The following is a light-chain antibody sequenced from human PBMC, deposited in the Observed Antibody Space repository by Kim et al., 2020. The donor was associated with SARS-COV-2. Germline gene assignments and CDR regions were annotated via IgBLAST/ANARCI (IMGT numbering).Light chain of an antibody. V-gene: IGLV3-19*01. CDR3: NSRDSSGNHQV. CDR2: GKN. CDR1: SIRSNC. Sequence: ALGQTVRITGTGDSIRSNCASWYQQQPGPAPVLVIYGKNNRPSGIPDRFSGSSSGNTASLTITGAQAEDEADYYCNSRDSSGNHQVFGGGTQLTVL. J-gene: IGLJ3*02.